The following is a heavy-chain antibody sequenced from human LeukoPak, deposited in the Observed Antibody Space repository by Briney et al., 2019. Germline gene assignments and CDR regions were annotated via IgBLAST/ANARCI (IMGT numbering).Heavy chain of an antibody. CDR2: ISSSSSYI. CDR1: GFTFSDYS. Sequence: GGSLRLSCAASGFTFSDYSMNWVRQAPGKGLEWVSSISSSSSYIYYADSVKGRFTNSRDNAKNSLYLQMNSLRAEYTALYYCARGGYSSTWLYAFDIWGQGTMVTVSS. CDR3: ARGGYSSTWLYAFDI. J-gene: IGHJ3*02. D-gene: IGHD6-13*01. V-gene: IGHV3-21*01.